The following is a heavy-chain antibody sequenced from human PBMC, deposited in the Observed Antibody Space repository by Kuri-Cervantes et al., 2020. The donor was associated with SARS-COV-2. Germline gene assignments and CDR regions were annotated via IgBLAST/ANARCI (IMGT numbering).Heavy chain of an antibody. V-gene: IGHV3-23*01. CDR3: ARDPNDWAFDI. J-gene: IGHJ3*02. CDR1: GVTFSSYA. D-gene: IGHD1-1*01. CDR2: ISGSGGST. Sequence: GGSLRLSCAASGVTFSSYAMSWVRQAPGKGLEWVSAISGSGGSTYYADSVKGRLTISRDNAKNTLYLQMNSLSAEDTAVYYCARDPNDWAFDIWGQGTMVTVSS.